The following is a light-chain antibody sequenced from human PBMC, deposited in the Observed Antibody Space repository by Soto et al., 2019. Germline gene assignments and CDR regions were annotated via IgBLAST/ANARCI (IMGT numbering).Light chain of an antibody. CDR2: GAS. CDR1: QSVSSN. CDR3: QQYNNDRT. J-gene: IGKJ1*01. V-gene: IGKV3-15*01. Sequence: EIVMTQSPATLSVSPGERATLSCRASQSVSSNLAWYQQKPGQAPRLLIYGASTRATGIPVRFSGSGSGTEFTLTISSLQSEDFAVYYCQQYNNDRTFGQGTKVEIK.